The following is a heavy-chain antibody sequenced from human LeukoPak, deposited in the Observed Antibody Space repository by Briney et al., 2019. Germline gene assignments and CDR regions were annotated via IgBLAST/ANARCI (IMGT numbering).Heavy chain of an antibody. D-gene: IGHD3-16*02. CDR1: GGSFSGYY. V-gene: IGHV4-34*01. CDR3: ARRRYPVRAFDI. J-gene: IGHJ3*02. Sequence: PSETLSLTCAVYGGSFSGYYWSWIGQPPGKGLEWIGEINHSGSTNYNPSLKRRVTISVETCKNQFSLKLRSVTAADTAVYYCARRRYPVRAFDIWGQGTMVTVSS. CDR2: INHSGST.